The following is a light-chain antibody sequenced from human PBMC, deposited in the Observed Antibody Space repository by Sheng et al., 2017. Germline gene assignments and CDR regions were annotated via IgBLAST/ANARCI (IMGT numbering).Light chain of an antibody. CDR3: ASWDDSPDGPV. J-gene: IGLJ3*02. CDR2: SNN. CDR1: TSNIGRNT. Sequence: QSVLTQPPSASATPGQRVTISCSGSTSNIGRNTVNWYQQLPGTAPTLLIYSNNQRPSGVPDRFSGSKSGTSASLAISGLQSEDEADYYCASWDDSPDGPVFGGGTKVTVL. V-gene: IGLV1-44*01.